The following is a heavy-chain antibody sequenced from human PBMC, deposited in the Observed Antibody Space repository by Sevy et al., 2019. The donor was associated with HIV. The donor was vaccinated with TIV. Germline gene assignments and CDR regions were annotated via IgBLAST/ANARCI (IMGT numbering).Heavy chain of an antibody. J-gene: IGHJ6*02. V-gene: IGHV1-69*13. CDR3: ASSYYESSGYSPLYYYSMDV. CDR1: GGTFSNYA. CDR2: FIPMFDTA. Sequence: ASVKVSCKASGGTFSNYAISWVRQAPGQGLEWMGGFIPMFDTANSAQKFQGRVTLTADGSTSTAYMELSSLRSEDTAVYYCASSYYESSGYSPLYYYSMDVWGQGTTVTVSS. D-gene: IGHD3-22*01.